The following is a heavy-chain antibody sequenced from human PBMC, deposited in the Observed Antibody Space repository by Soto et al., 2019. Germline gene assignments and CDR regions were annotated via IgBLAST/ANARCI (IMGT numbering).Heavy chain of an antibody. CDR1: GGTFSSYA. Sequence: QVQMVQSGAEVNKPGSSVKVSCKASGGTFSSYAISWVRQAPGQGLEWMGGIIPIFGTANYAQKFQGRVTITADAYTSTAYMELSSLRSEDTAVDYCARDGGSSSAENFDYWGQGPLVTVSS. CDR3: ARDGGSSSAENFDY. CDR2: IIPIFGTA. V-gene: IGHV1-69*01. D-gene: IGHD6-6*01. J-gene: IGHJ4*02.